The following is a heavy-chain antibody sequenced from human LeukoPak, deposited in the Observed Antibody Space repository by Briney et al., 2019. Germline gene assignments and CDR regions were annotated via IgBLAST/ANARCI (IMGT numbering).Heavy chain of an antibody. J-gene: IGHJ6*02. CDR2: IWYDGSKK. CDR1: GFTFSSYG. Sequence: GGSLRLSCAASGFTFSSYGMHWVRQAPGKGLEWVVVIWYDGSKKYYADSVKGRPTISRDNSKNNLYLQMNSLRAEDTAVYYCARDGRGMDVWGQGTTVTVSS. V-gene: IGHV3-33*01. D-gene: IGHD1-1*01. CDR3: ARDGRGMDV.